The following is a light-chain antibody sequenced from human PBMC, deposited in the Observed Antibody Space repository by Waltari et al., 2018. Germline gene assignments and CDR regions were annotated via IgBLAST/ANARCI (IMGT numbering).Light chain of an antibody. CDR3: QSFDNMLSGGVV. J-gene: IGLJ2*01. CDR1: TSNIGAGHD. CDR2: GNN. Sequence: QSVLTQPPSVSGTPGQRVTISCSGSTSNIGAGHDVHWYQHLPGTAPKLLIYGNNKRPSGVPDRSSGSKSGTSASLAITGLQADDEADYFCQSFDNMLSGGVVFGGGTKLAVL. V-gene: IGLV1-40*01.